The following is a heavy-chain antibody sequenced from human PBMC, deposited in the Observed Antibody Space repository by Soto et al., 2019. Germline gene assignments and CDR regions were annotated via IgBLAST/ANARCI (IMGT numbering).Heavy chain of an antibody. CDR1: GGPISSSSYF. CDR2: MYYSGTN. D-gene: IGHD2-2*01. J-gene: IGHJ4*02. V-gene: IGHV4-39*02. Sequence: SETLSLACTVSGGPISSSSYFWAWIRQPPGKGLEYIGNMYYSGTNYYNPYLKSRLNMSVDTSKNHFSLNLNSMTAADTAVYYCARRTGRSTYYFDCWGQGTLVTVSS. CDR3: ARRTGRSTYYFDC.